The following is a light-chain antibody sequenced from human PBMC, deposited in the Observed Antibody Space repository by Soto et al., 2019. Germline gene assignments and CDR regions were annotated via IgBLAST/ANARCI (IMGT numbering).Light chain of an antibody. Sequence: QSVLPQPPSASGSPGQSVTISCTGTSSDVGGYNYVSWYQQHPSKAPKLMIYEVSKRPSGVPDRFSGSKSGNTASLTVSGLQAEDEADYYCSSYAGSNNYVVGTGTKVTVL. J-gene: IGLJ1*01. V-gene: IGLV2-8*01. CDR1: SSDVGGYNY. CDR2: EVS. CDR3: SSYAGSNNYV.